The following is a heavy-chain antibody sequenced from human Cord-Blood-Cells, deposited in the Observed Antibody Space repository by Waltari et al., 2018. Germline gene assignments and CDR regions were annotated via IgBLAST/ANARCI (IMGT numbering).Heavy chain of an antibody. D-gene: IGHD1-26*01. CDR1: GFTFSSSA. CDR2: ISYDGSNK. Sequence: QVQLVESGGGVVQPGRSLRLSCAASGFTFSSSAMHWVRQAPGKGLEWVAVISYDGSNKYYADSVKGRFTISRDNSKNTLYLQMNSLRAEDTAVYYCSGELLNWFDPWGQGTLVTVSS. CDR3: SGELLNWFDP. V-gene: IGHV3-30-3*01. J-gene: IGHJ5*02.